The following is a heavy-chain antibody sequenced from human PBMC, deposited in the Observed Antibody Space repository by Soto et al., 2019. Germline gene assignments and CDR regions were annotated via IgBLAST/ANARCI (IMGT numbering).Heavy chain of an antibody. D-gene: IGHD6-13*01. Sequence: GGSLRLSCAASGFTFSSYGMHWVRQAPGKGLEWVAVISYDGSNKYYADSVKGRFTISRDNSKNTLYLQMNSLRAEDTAVYYCAKGTSARQLDNFDYWGQGTLVTVSS. CDR3: AKGTSARQLDNFDY. CDR2: ISYDGSNK. CDR1: GFTFSSYG. V-gene: IGHV3-30*18. J-gene: IGHJ4*02.